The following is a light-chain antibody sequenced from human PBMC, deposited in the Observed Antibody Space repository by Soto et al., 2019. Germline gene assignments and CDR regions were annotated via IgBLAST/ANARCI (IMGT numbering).Light chain of an antibody. V-gene: IGLV1-40*01. CDR3: QSFDSSLSDWV. J-gene: IGLJ3*02. CDR2: GNT. Sequence: QSVLTQQPSVSGAPGQRVTISCTGSSSNIGTGFDVHWYQQLPGTAPKVLIYGNTNRPSGVPDRFSGSKSGTSASLAITGLQADDEGDYYCQSFDSSLSDWVFGAGTKVTVL. CDR1: SSNIGTGFD.